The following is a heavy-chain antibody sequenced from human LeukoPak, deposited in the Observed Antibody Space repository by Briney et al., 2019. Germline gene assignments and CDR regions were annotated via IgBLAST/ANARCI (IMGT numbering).Heavy chain of an antibody. J-gene: IGHJ3*02. CDR1: GGSISSYY. D-gene: IGHD1-26*01. CDR2: IYYSGST. Sequence: SETLSLTCTVSGGSISSYYWSWIRQPPGKGLGWIGYIYYSGSTNYNPSLKSRVTISVDTSKNQFSLKLSSVTAADTAVYYCARGVGGEVNAFDIWGQGTMVTVSS. V-gene: IGHV4-59*01. CDR3: ARGVGGEVNAFDI.